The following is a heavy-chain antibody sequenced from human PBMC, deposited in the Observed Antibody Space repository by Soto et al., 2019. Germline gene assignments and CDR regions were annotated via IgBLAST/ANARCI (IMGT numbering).Heavy chain of an antibody. CDR3: AKSAIAAAATYYYYGMDV. CDR2: ISWNSGSI. D-gene: IGHD6-13*01. J-gene: IGHJ6*02. CDR1: GLTFDAYA. V-gene: IGHV3-9*01. Sequence: QPGGSLRLSCEASGLTFDAYAMHWVRQALEKDQERHSGISWNSGSIGYADSVQGRFTISRDNHKNSLYLPMNGLRAEDTALYYCAKSAIAAAATYYYYGMDVWGQGTTVTVSS.